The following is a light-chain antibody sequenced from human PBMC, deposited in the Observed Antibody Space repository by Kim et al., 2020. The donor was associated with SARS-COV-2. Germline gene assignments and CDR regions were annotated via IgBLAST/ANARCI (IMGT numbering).Light chain of an antibody. V-gene: IGKV1-5*01. CDR1: QSINRW. J-gene: IGKJ2*01. Sequence: DIQMTQSPTTLSASVGDRVTITCRASQSINRWLAWYQQKPGKAPKVLIYDASKLKRGVPSRFSGSGSGTDFTLTISNLQPDDFATYYCQQYDSFSYTFGPGTKLEI. CDR2: DAS. CDR3: QQYDSFSYT.